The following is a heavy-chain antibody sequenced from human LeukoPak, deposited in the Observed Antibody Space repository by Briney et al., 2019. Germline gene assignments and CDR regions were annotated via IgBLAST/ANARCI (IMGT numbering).Heavy chain of an antibody. V-gene: IGHV3-30*02. J-gene: IGHJ4*02. CDR1: GFTFSTYG. Sequence: GGSLRLSCAASGFTFSTYGMHWIRPSPGKGLEWVAFVPNDGSDKYYAEFVKGRFTISRDNSKNTLYLQMNSLRAEDTALYYCAKDINWASFESWGQGTLVTVSS. D-gene: IGHD7-27*01. CDR3: AKDINWASFES. CDR2: VPNDGSDK.